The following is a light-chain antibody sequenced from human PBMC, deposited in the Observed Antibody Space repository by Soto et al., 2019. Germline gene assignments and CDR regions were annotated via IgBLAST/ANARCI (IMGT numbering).Light chain of an antibody. CDR2: GAS. CDR1: QRVSSSF. V-gene: IGKV3-20*01. Sequence: EIVLTQSPGTLSLSPGERATLSCRASQRVSSSFLAWYQQKPGQAPRLLIYGASSRATGIPDRFSGSGSGTDFTLTISRLEPEDFAVYYWQQYDNSPRTFGQGTKVEIK. CDR3: QQYDNSPRT. J-gene: IGKJ1*01.